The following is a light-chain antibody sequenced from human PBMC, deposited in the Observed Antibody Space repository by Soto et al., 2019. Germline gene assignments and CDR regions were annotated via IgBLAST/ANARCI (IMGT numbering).Light chain of an antibody. CDR2: RNN. J-gene: IGLJ2*01. CDR1: SSSIESNY. Sequence: QSVLAQPPSASGTPGQRVTISCSGTSSSIESNYVYWYQQLPGTAPRPLIYRNNQRPSGVPDRFSGSKSGTSASLAISALRSEDEADYYCTVWDDSLRGRLFGGGTKVTVL. CDR3: TVWDDSLRGRL. V-gene: IGLV1-47*01.